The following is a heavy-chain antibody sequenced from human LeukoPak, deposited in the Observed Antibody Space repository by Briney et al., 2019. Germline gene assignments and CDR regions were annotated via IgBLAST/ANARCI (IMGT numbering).Heavy chain of an antibody. J-gene: IGHJ4*02. CDR1: GGSISSSYHY. D-gene: IGHD3-9*01. V-gene: IGHV4-39*01. CDR3: ARVIRTTGYYSNPKSGSFDF. CDR2: IYSSGST. Sequence: SETLSLTCAVSGGSISSSYHYWGWIRQPPGKGLEWTASIYSSGSTYYNPSLRTRVTISVDTSKNQFSLKLSSVTAADTAVYYCARVIRTTGYYSNPKSGSFDFWGQGTLVTVSS.